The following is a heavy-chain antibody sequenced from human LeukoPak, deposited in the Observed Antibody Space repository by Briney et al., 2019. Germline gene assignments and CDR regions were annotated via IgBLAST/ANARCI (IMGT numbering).Heavy chain of an antibody. V-gene: IGHV1-8*03. D-gene: IGHD3-10*01. CDR1: GYTFASYE. CDR3: ARGTSYYASGSYPDFDY. Sequence: GASVKVSCKASGYTFASYEIHWVRQATGQGLEWMAWVNPNSGNTNYAQKFQGRVTVTRNTFISTAYMELGSLGFEDTAVYYCARGTSYYASGSYPDFDYWGQGTLVTVSS. CDR2: VNPNSGNT. J-gene: IGHJ4*02.